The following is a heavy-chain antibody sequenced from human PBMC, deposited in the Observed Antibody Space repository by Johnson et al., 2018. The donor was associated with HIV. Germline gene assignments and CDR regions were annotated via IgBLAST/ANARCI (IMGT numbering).Heavy chain of an antibody. CDR2: ISYDGSNK. Sequence: QVQLVESGGGVVQPGRSLRLSCAASGFTFSSYAMHWVRQAPGKGLEWVAVISYDGSNKYYADSVKGRFTISRDNSKNTLYLQMNSLRAEDTAVYYCARGGVAVAGTNAVDIWGQGTMVTVSS. V-gene: IGHV3-30*04. CDR3: ARGGVAVAGTNAVDI. J-gene: IGHJ3*02. CDR1: GFTFSSYA. D-gene: IGHD6-19*01.